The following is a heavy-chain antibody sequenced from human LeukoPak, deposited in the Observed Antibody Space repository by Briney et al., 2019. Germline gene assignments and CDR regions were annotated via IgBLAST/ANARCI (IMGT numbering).Heavy chain of an antibody. J-gene: IGHJ6*03. CDR2: INNDGSTT. CDR3: ARWASGSYLYYYYYMDV. D-gene: IGHD1-26*01. CDR1: GFTFNNNW. Sequence: PGGSLRLSCVASGFTFNNNWMHWVRQAPGKGLVWVSRINNDGSTTSYADSVKGRFTISRDNAKNSLYLQMNSLRAEDTALYHCARWASGSYLYYYYYMDVWGKGTTVTISS. V-gene: IGHV3-74*01.